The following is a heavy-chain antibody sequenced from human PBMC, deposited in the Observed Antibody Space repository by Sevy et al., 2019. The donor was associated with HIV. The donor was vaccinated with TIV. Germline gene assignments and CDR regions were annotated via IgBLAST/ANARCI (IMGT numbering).Heavy chain of an antibody. CDR1: GYTFTSYG. Sequence: ASVKVSCKASGYTFTSYGISWVRQAPGQGLEWMGWISAYNGNTNYAQKLQGRVTMTTDTSTSTAYMELRSLRSDDTAVYYCARGAFSEPAAPGGFDYWGQGTLVIVSS. D-gene: IGHD2-2*01. J-gene: IGHJ4*02. V-gene: IGHV1-18*01. CDR3: ARGAFSEPAAPGGFDY. CDR2: ISAYNGNT.